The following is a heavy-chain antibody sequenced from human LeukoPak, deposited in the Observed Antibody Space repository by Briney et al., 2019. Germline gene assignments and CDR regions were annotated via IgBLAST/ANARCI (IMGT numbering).Heavy chain of an antibody. CDR1: GFTFSSYW. CDR3: ARDQGYCTSASCRGDAFHV. J-gene: IGHJ3*01. V-gene: IGHV3-7*01. D-gene: IGHD2-2*01. Sequence: GGSLRLSCAASGFTFSSYWMSWVRQAPGKGLEWVAKIKQDGSEKYFVDSVKGRFTISRDNAKNSLSLQMNSLRAEDTAVYYCARDQGYCTSASCRGDAFHVWGQGSMVSVSS. CDR2: IKQDGSEK.